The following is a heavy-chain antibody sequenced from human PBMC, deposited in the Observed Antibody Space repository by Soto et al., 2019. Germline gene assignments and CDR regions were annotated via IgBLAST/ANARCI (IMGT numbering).Heavy chain of an antibody. J-gene: IGHJ4*02. V-gene: IGHV3-23*01. D-gene: IGHD6-13*01. CDR2: ISGSGGST. CDR3: AKDPEPDMAAAGIGLTIDY. CDR1: GFTFSSYA. Sequence: GGSLRLSCAASGFTFSSYAMSWVRQAPGKGLEWVSAISGSGGSTYYADSVKGRFTISRDNSKNTLYLQMNSLRAEDTAVYYCAKDPEPDMAAAGIGLTIDYWGQGTLVTVSS.